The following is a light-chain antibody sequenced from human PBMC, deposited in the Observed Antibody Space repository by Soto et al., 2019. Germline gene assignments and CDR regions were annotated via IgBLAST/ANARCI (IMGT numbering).Light chain of an antibody. V-gene: IGKV3-15*01. CDR2: GAS. CDR3: QQYTDWPLT. J-gene: IGKJ4*01. CDR1: QNVRGN. Sequence: EIVMTQSPATLSVSPGERATLSCRASQNVRGNLAWYQQKPGQAPRLLIYGASTRATGVPARFSGSGSGTEFTLTISSLQSEDFAVYYCQQYTDWPLTFGGGTKVDIK.